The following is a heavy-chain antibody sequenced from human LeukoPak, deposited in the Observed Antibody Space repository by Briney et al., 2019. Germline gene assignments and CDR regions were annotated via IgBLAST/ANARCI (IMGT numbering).Heavy chain of an antibody. CDR3: ATSGYSYGLYYYYYYMDV. CDR2: ISACNGNT. V-gene: IGHV1-18*01. CDR1: GYTFTSYG. D-gene: IGHD5-18*01. Sequence: ASVKVSCKASGYTFTSYGISWVRQAPGQGLEWMGWISACNGNTNYAQKLQGRVTMTTDTSTSTAYMELRSLRSDDTAVYYCATSGYSYGLYYYYYYMDVWGKGTTVTVSS. J-gene: IGHJ6*03.